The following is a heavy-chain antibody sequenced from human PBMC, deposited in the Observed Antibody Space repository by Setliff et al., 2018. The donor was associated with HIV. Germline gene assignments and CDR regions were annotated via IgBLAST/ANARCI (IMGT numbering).Heavy chain of an antibody. CDR2: INVGNGNT. CDR1: GYTFTSHA. J-gene: IGHJ4*02. Sequence: ASVKVSCKASGYTFTSHAMHWVRQAPGQKLHWVGWINVGNGNTKYSHKFQDRVTITRDTSASTVYMEVSSLTSEDTAVYYCAREGLLNGWLRLGFDYWGQGTLVTVSS. CDR3: AREGLLNGWLRLGFDY. V-gene: IGHV1-3*01. D-gene: IGHD5-12*01.